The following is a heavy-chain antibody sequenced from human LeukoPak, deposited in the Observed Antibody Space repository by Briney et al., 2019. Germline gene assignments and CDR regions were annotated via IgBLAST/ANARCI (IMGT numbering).Heavy chain of an antibody. V-gene: IGHV4-59*01. Sequence: SETLSLTCTVSGGSISSYYWSWIRQPPGKGLEWIGYIYYSGSTNYNPSLKSRVTISVDTSKNQFSLKLSSVTAADTAVYYYARGKPPFNDFWSGYRYYYGMDVWGQGTTVTVSS. J-gene: IGHJ6*02. CDR1: GGSISSYY. CDR3: ARGKPPFNDFWSGYRYYYGMDV. CDR2: IYYSGST. D-gene: IGHD3-3*01.